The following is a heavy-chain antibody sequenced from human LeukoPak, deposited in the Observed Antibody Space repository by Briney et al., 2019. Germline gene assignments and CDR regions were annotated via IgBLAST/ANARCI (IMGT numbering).Heavy chain of an antibody. V-gene: IGHV1-18*01. Sequence: ASVKVSCKASGYTFTSYGISWVRQAPGQGLEWMGWISAYNGNTNYAQKLQGRVTMTRDTSISTAYMELSRLRSDDTAVYYCARDLGRDIVGATIHAFDIWGQGTMVTVSS. J-gene: IGHJ3*02. CDR3: ARDLGRDIVGATIHAFDI. D-gene: IGHD1-26*01. CDR2: ISAYNGNT. CDR1: GYTFTSYG.